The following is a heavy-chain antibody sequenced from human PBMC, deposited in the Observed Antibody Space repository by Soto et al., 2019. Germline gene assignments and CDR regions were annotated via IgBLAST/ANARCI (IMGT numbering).Heavy chain of an antibody. CDR1: KFTSSQSG. Sequence: SLRPSCAAAKFTSSQSGRHWVRQAPGKGLQWLATISHHGIRTHYADSVKGRFTISRDNSKNTLYLQMNSLRAEDTAVYYCAPRNWFDPWGQGNLVTVSS. CDR2: ISHHGIRT. V-gene: IGHV3-30*03. CDR3: APRNWFDP. J-gene: IGHJ5*02.